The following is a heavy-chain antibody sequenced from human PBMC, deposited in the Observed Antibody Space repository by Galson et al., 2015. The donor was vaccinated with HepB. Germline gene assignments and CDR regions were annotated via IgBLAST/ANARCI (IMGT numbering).Heavy chain of an antibody. CDR1: GFTFSSYA. V-gene: IGHV3-30-3*01. CDR2: ISYDGSNK. J-gene: IGHJ4*02. Sequence: SLRLSCAASGFTFSSYAMHWVRQAPGKGLEWVAVISYDGSNKYYADSVKGRFTISRDNSKNTLYLQMNSLRAEDTAVYYCARISRNGLDYWGQGTLVTVSS. D-gene: IGHD2/OR15-2a*01. CDR3: ARISRNGLDY.